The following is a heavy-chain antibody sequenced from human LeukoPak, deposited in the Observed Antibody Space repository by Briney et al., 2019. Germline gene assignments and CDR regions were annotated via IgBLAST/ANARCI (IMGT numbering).Heavy chain of an antibody. CDR1: GYIFANYG. CDR3: ARSFRDYVWGSYRYTGGYAFDI. D-gene: IGHD3-16*02. J-gene: IGHJ3*02. V-gene: IGHV1-2*02. CDR2: INPNSGGT. Sequence: ASVKVSCKASGYIFANYGFSWVRQAPGQGLEWMGWINPNSGGTNYAQKFQGRVTMTRDTSISTAYMELSRLRSDDTAVYYCARSFRDYVWGSYRYTGGYAFDIWGQGTMVTVSS.